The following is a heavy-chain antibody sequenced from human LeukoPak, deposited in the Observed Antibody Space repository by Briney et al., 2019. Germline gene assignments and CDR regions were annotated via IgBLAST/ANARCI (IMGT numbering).Heavy chain of an antibody. CDR3: ARGNGYSPRGGFDI. Sequence: ASVKVSCKASGYSFTNYYIHWVRQAPGQGLEWMGMINPSGGSTSYAQKFQGRVTMTRDTSTSTVYMDLSSLRSDDTAVYYCARGNGYSPRGGFDIWGQGTMVTVSS. J-gene: IGHJ3*02. CDR2: INPSGGST. D-gene: IGHD5-24*01. CDR1: GYSFTNYY. V-gene: IGHV1-46*01.